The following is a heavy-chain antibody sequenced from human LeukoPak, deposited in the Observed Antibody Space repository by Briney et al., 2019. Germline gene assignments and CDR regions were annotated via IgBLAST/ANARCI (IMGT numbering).Heavy chain of an antibody. D-gene: IGHD6-13*01. CDR1: GFTFSSYS. J-gene: IGHJ3*02. CDR2: ISSSSSYI. Sequence: GGSLRLSCAASGFTFSSYSMNWVRQAPGKGLEWVSSISSSSSYIYYADSVKGRFTISRDNAKNSLYLQMSSLRAEDTAVYYCARDSAGDAIDIWGQGTMVTVSS. V-gene: IGHV3-21*01. CDR3: ARDSAGDAIDI.